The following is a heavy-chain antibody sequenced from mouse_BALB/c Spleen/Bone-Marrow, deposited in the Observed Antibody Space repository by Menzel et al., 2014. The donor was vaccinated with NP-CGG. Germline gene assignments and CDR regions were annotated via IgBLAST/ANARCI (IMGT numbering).Heavy chain of an antibody. CDR1: GYSFTSYW. D-gene: IGHD2-3*01. CDR2: IHPSASDT. V-gene: IGHV1-74*01. Sequence: QVQLQHSGAELVRPGASVKLSCQASGYSFTSYWMNWVKQRPGPGLEWIVLIHPSASDTRLNQKFKDKATLTVDKSSSTAYMQRSRQTAEDSAVYDCARIDDGYYGGVFDYWGQGTTRTGSS. CDR3: ARIDDGYYGGVFDY. J-gene: IGHJ2*01.